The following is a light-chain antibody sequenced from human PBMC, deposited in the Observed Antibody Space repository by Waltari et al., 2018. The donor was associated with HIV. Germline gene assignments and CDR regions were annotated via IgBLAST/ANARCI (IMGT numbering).Light chain of an antibody. CDR2: ANN. V-gene: IGLV1-40*01. CDR3: QSYDSGSSGSV. J-gene: IGLJ2*01. Sequence: QSLLTQPRSVSGAPGQRVTISCTGSGSNIGAGYAEQWYHQVPGTAPKLVIYANNNRASGVPDRFSGSKFGPSASLAITGLQAEDEGTYYCQSYDSGSSGSVFGGGTKLTVL. CDR1: GSNIGAGYA.